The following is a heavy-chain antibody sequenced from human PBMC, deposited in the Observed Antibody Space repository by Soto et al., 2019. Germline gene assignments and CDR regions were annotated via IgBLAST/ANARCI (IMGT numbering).Heavy chain of an antibody. CDR2: IYWDDDR. V-gene: IGHV2-5*02. D-gene: IGHD3-10*01. CDR1: GLSLTTSGVG. CDR3: AYHSYYGLGSYSFDY. Sequence: QITLKESGPTLVRPTQTLTLTCTFSGLSLTTSGVGVGWIRQPPGKALEGLAYIYWDDDRRYSSSLKSRLTISQDTPKNQVVLTMTNMDPVDTARYCCAYHSYYGLGSYSFDYWRQGTRVTVSS. J-gene: IGHJ4*02.